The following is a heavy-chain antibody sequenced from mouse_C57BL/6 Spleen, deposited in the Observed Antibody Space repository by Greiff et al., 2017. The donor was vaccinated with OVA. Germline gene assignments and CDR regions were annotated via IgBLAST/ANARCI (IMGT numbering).Heavy chain of an antibody. CDR1: GFTFSDYG. V-gene: IGHV5-17*01. CDR3: ASRRIYDGYYEGAMDY. D-gene: IGHD2-3*01. Sequence: EVKLVESGGGLVKPGGSLKLSCAASGFTFSDYGMHWVRQAPEKGLEWVAYISSGSSTIYYADTVKGRFTISRDKAKNTLFLQMTSLRSEDTAMYYCASRRIYDGYYEGAMDYWGQGTSVTVSS. J-gene: IGHJ4*01. CDR2: ISSGSSTI.